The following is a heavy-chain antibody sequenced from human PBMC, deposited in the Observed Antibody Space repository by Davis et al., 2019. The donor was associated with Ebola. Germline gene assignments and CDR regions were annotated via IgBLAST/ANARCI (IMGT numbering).Heavy chain of an antibody. Sequence: GSSLNISCTGSGYSFTSYWTGWVRQMPGKGLEWMGRIDPSESYTNYSPSFQGHVTISADKSISTAYLQWSSLKASDTAMYYCASLGYSGYEPLPIDVWGQGTTVTVSS. CDR2: IDPSESYT. J-gene: IGHJ6*02. D-gene: IGHD5-12*01. V-gene: IGHV5-10-1*01. CDR1: GYSFTSYW. CDR3: ASLGYSGYEPLPIDV.